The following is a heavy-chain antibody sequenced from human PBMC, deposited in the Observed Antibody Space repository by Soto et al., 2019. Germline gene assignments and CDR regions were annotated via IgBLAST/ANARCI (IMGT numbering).Heavy chain of an antibody. Sequence: SVKVSCKASGGTFSSYAISWVRQAPGQGLEWMGGIIPIFGTANYAQKFQGRVTITADESTSTAYMELSSLRSEDTAVYYCERGTIFGVVIVGDYYYGMDVWGQGTTVTVSS. D-gene: IGHD3-3*01. CDR1: GGTFSSYA. J-gene: IGHJ6*02. CDR2: IIPIFGTA. CDR3: ERGTIFGVVIVGDYYYGMDV. V-gene: IGHV1-69*13.